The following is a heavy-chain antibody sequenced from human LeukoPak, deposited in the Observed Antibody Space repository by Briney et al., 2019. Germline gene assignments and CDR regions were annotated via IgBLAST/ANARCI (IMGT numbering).Heavy chain of an antibody. CDR2: IYYSGST. J-gene: IGHJ3*02. CDR3: ARIRTVPGRSGAFDI. D-gene: IGHD3-10*01. Sequence: SETLSLTCTVSGGSISSSSYYWGWVRQPPGKGLEWIGSIYYSGSTYYNPSLKSRVTISVDKSKNQFSLKLSSVTAADTAVYYCARIRTVPGRSGAFDIWGQGTMVTVSS. CDR1: GGSISSSSYY. V-gene: IGHV4-39*07.